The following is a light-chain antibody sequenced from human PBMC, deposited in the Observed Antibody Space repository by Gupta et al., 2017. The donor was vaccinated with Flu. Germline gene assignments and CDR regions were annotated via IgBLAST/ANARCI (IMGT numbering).Light chain of an antibody. Sequence: ELVLPQSSATLSLSPGERATLSCRASQSVSSYLAWYQQKPGQAPRLLIYDASNRATGIPARFSGSGSGTDFTLTISSLEPEDFAVYYCQQRSNWPRTFGQGTKVEIK. CDR2: DAS. J-gene: IGKJ1*01. CDR1: QSVSSY. V-gene: IGKV3-11*01. CDR3: QQRSNWPRT.